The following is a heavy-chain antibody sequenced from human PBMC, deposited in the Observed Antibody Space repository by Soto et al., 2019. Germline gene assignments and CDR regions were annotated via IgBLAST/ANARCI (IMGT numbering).Heavy chain of an antibody. CDR3: ARVDTAMVAP. V-gene: IGHV1-69*13. CDR1: GGTFSIYA. J-gene: IGHJ5*02. Sequence: ASVKVSCKASGGTFSIYAISWVRQAPGQGLEWMGGIIPIFGTANYAQKFQGRVTITADESTSTAYMELSSLRSEDTAVYYCARVDTAMVAPWGQGTLVTVSS. CDR2: IIPIFGTA. D-gene: IGHD5-18*01.